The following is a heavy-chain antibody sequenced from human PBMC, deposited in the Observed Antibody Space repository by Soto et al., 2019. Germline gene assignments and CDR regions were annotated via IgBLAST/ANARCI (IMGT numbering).Heavy chain of an antibody. Sequence: ASVKVSCKASGYTFTSYGISWVRQAPGQGLEWMGWISAYNGNTNYAQKLQGRVTMTTDTSTSTAYMELRSLRSDDTAVYYCARDTYYYDSGGSDYWGQGTLVTVSS. J-gene: IGHJ4*02. CDR3: ARDTYYYDSGGSDY. CDR2: ISAYNGNT. CDR1: GYTFTSYG. V-gene: IGHV1-18*01. D-gene: IGHD3-22*01.